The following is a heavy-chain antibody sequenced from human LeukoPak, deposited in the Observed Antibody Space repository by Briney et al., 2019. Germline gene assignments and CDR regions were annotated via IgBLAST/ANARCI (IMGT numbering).Heavy chain of an antibody. CDR3: ARACQEYSYGLRGMADY. J-gene: IGHJ4*02. V-gene: IGHV1-46*01. D-gene: IGHD5-18*01. Sequence: GASVKVSCKASGYTFTSYYMHWVRQAPGQGLEWMGIINPSGGSTSYAQKFQGRVTMTRDTSTSTVYMELSSLRSEDTAVYYCARACQEYSYGLRGMADYWGQGTLVTVSS. CDR2: INPSGGST. CDR1: GYTFTSYY.